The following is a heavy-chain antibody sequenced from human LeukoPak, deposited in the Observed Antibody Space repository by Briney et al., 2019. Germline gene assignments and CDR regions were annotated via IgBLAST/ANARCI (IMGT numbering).Heavy chain of an antibody. V-gene: IGHV4-39*01. D-gene: IGHD3-10*01. CDR1: GGSISSSSYY. Sequence: PSETLSLTCTVSGGSISSSSYYWGWIRQPPGKGLEWIGSIYYSGSTYYNPSLKSRVTISVDTSKNQFSLKLSSVTAADTAVYYCARPRYYYAFDIWGQGTMVTVSS. J-gene: IGHJ3*02. CDR2: IYYSGST. CDR3: ARPRYYYAFDI.